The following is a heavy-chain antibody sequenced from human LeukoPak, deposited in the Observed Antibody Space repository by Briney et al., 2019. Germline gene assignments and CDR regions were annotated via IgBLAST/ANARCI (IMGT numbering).Heavy chain of an antibody. CDR1: GGSISSGGYY. CDR3: ARGSQRQTPAYYYMDV. J-gene: IGHJ6*03. CDR2: IYHSGST. Sequence: PSETLSLTCTVSGGSISSGGYYWSWIRQPPGKGLEWIGYIYHSGSTYYNPSLKSRVTISVDRSKNQFSLKLSSVTAADTAVYYCARGSQRQTPAYYYMDVWGKGTTVTVSS. V-gene: IGHV4-30-2*01.